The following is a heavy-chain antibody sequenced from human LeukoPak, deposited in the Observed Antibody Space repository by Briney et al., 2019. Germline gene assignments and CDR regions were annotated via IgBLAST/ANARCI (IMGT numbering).Heavy chain of an antibody. V-gene: IGHV4-34*01. CDR2: INHSGST. J-gene: IGHJ4*02. Sequence: PSETLSLTCAVYGGSFSGYYWSWIRQPPGKGLEWIGEINHSGSTNYNPSLKSRVTISVDTSKNQFSLKLSSVTAADTAVYYCARREVYRRGYDYWGQGTLVTVSS. CDR3: ARREVYRRGYDY. D-gene: IGHD4-4*01. CDR1: GGSFSGYY.